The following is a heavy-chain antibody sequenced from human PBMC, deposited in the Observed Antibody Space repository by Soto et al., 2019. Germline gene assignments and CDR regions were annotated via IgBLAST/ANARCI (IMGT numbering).Heavy chain of an antibody. D-gene: IGHD2-2*01. CDR3: ARDSGYCSSTSCYPSFWLDP. V-gene: IGHV1-46*01. Sequence: ASVKVSCKASGYTFTSYYMHWVRQAPGQGLEWMGIINPSGGSTSYAQKFQGRVTMTRDTSTSTVYMELSSLRSEDTAVYYCARDSGYCSSTSCYPSFWLDPWGQGTLVTVS. CDR2: INPSGGST. J-gene: IGHJ5*02. CDR1: GYTFTSYY.